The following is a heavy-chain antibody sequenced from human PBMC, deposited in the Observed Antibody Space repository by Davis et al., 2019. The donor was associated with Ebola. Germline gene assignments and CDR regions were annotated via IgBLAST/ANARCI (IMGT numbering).Heavy chain of an antibody. Sequence: ASVKVSCKASGYTFTSYGISWVRQAPGQRLEWMGWISAYNGNTNYAQKLQGRVTMTTDKSTSTAYMELSSRRSEDTAVYYCARGGWETTGTRVKDAPYYCYYMDGWGKGTTVTVSS. CDR1: GYTFTSYG. J-gene: IGHJ6*03. D-gene: IGHD1-1*01. CDR2: ISAYNGNT. CDR3: ARGGWETTGTRVKDAPYYCYYMDG. V-gene: IGHV1-18*01.